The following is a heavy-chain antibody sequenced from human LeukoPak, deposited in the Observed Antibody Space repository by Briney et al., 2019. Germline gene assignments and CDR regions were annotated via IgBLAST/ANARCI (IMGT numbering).Heavy chain of an antibody. J-gene: IGHJ5*02. CDR2: IYPGDSDT. CDR1: GYIFTSYW. D-gene: IGHD3-10*01. CDR3: ARLRITMVRGVINDNWFDP. V-gene: IGHV5-51*01. Sequence: GESLKISCKGSGYIFTSYWIGWVRQMPGKGLEWMGIIYPGDSDTRYSPSFQGQVTISADKSISTAYLQWSSLKASDTAMYYCARLRITMVRGVINDNWFDPWGQGTLVTVSS.